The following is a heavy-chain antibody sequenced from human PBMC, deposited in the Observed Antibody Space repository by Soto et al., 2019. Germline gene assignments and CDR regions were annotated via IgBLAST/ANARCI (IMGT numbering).Heavy chain of an antibody. CDR2: ISYDGSNK. D-gene: IGHD2-15*01. CDR3: ATLCSCGSCYIDY. CDR1: GFTFSSYG. Sequence: QVQLVESGGGVVQPGRSLRLSCAASGFTFSSYGMHWVRQAPGKGLEWVAVISYDGSNKYYADAVKGRFTISRDNSKNTLYLQMNSLRAEDTAVYYCATLCSCGSCYIDYWGQGTLVTVSS. J-gene: IGHJ4*02. V-gene: IGHV3-30*03.